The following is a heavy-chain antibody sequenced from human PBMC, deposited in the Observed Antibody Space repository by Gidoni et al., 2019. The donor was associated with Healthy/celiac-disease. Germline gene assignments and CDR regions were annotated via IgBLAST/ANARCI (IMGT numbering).Heavy chain of an antibody. CDR1: GGSFSGYY. Sequence: QVQLQQWGAGLLTPSETLSLTCAVYGGSFSGYYWSWIRQPPGKGLEWIGEINHSGSTNYHPSLKSRVTISVDTSKNQFSLKLSSVTAADTAVYYCARAVVVVPAADNWFDPWGQGTLVTVSS. J-gene: IGHJ5*02. V-gene: IGHV4-34*01. D-gene: IGHD2-2*01. CDR3: ARAVVVVPAADNWFDP. CDR2: INHSGST.